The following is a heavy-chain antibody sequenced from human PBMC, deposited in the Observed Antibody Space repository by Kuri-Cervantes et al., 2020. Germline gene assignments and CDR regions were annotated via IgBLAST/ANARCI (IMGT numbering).Heavy chain of an antibody. V-gene: IGHV4-34*01. J-gene: IGHJ4*02. Sequence: GSLRLSWAASGFTFNDYHMSWVRQAPGKGLEWIGEINHSGSTNYNPSLKSRVTISVDTSKNQFPLKLSSVTAADTAVYYCARARYSYGFDLSARFDSWGQGTLVTVSS. CDR2: INHSGST. CDR3: ARARYSYGFDLSARFDS. CDR1: GFTFNDYH. D-gene: IGHD5-18*01.